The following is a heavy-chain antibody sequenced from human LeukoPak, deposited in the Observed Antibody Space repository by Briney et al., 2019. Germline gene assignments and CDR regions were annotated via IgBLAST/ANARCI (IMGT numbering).Heavy chain of an antibody. CDR2: ISWVGGST. CDR1: GFTFDDYA. V-gene: IGHV3-43D*04. Sequence: GGSLRLSCAASGFTFDDYAMHWVRQAPGKGLEWVSLISWVGGSTYYADSVKGRFTISRDNSKNSLYLQMNSLRAEDTALYYCAKAPYSSSSEYYMDVWGKGTTVTVSS. D-gene: IGHD6-6*01. CDR3: AKAPYSSSSEYYMDV. J-gene: IGHJ6*03.